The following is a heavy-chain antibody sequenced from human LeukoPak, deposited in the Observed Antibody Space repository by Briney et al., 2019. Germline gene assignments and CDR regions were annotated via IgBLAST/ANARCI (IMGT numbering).Heavy chain of an antibody. CDR2: MYYSGST. J-gene: IGHJ4*02. CDR1: GGSISSSSYH. V-gene: IGHV4-39*01. Sequence: SETLSLTCTVSGGSISSSSYHWGWIRQPPGKGLEWIGNMYYSGSTYYNPSLESRVTLSVDTSKNQFSLKMSSVSAADTALYYCARLYGSTLYFDYWGQGTLVTVSS. CDR3: ARLYGSTLYFDY. D-gene: IGHD2-15*01.